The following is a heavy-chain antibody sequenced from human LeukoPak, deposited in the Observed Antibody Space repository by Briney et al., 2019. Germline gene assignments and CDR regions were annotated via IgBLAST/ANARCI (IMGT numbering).Heavy chain of an antibody. CDR3: VRIGSYGDF. D-gene: IGHD3-10*01. CDR2: IYPGDSDT. J-gene: IGHJ4*02. CDR1: GFTFTNYW. Sequence: GDSLKISCMGSGFTFTNYWIGWVRQMPGKGLEFMGNIYPGDSDTRFSPSFQGQVTISADKSISTAYLQWSSLKASDSAMHYCVRIGSYGDFWGQGTLVIVSS. V-gene: IGHV5-51*01.